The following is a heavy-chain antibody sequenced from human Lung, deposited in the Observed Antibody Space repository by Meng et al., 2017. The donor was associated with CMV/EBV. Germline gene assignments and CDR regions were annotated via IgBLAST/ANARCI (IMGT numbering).Heavy chain of an antibody. Sequence: SXTXSLTCTISGGSFSSYYCSWIRQSPGKGLEWIGYVYYSGTTNYNPSFKSRIYISIDTSKNQFSLELSSVTAADTAVYYCARGNYYYSLDVWGQGPTVTVSS. CDR2: VYYSGTT. CDR3: ARGNYYYSLDV. J-gene: IGHJ6*02. CDR1: GGSFSSYY. V-gene: IGHV4-59*01.